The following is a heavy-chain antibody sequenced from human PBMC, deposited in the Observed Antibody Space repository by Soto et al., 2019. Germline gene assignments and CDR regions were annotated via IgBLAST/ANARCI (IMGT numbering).Heavy chain of an antibody. D-gene: IGHD4-17*01. V-gene: IGHV3-30-3*01. CDR2: ISYDGSNK. Sequence: QVQLVESGGGVVQPGRSLRLSCAASGFTFSSYAMHWVRQAPGKGLEWVAVISYDGSNKYYADSVKGRFTISRDNSKNTLYLQMNSLRAEDTAVYYCARDHDYGDHSFDYWGQGTLVTVAS. J-gene: IGHJ4*02. CDR1: GFTFSSYA. CDR3: ARDHDYGDHSFDY.